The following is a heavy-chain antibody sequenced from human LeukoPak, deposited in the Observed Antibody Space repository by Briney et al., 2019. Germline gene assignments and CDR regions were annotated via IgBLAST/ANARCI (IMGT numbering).Heavy chain of an antibody. CDR3: ARDWWEVAYFDY. D-gene: IGHD1-26*01. CDR2: INDKNTI. Sequence: GGSLRLACAASGFTFSTYSFNWVRQAPGKGLEWVAFINDKNTIYYADSVRGRFTISRDNSRNSLYLQMNGLRDEDTAVYYCARDWWEVAYFDYWGQGTLVTVSS. J-gene: IGHJ4*02. CDR1: GFTFSTYS. V-gene: IGHV3-48*02.